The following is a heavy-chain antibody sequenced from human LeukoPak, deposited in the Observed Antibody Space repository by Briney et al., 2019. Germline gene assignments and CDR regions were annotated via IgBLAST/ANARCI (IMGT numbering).Heavy chain of an antibody. D-gene: IGHD4-23*01. J-gene: IGHJ4*02. CDR1: GGSFSGYY. V-gene: IGHV4-34*01. Sequence: SETLSLTCAVYGGSFSGYYWSWIRQPPGKGLEWIGEINHSGSTNYNPSLKSRVTISVDTSKNQFSLKLSSVTAADTAVYYCARGGKYWGQGTQVTVSS. CDR3: ARGGKY. CDR2: INHSGST.